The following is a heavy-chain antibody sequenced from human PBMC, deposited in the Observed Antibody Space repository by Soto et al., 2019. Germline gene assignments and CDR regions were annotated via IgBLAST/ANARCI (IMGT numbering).Heavy chain of an antibody. CDR2: ISGSGGSS. D-gene: IGHD6-13*01. CDR3: AKVTKRAAAGRYEYYKYGMDV. CDR1: GFAFSTYA. V-gene: IGHV3-23*01. Sequence: GGSLRLSCAASGFAFSTYAMTWVRQAPGKGLEWVSVISGSGGSSYYAASVKGRFTISGDNSKNTLYLQMNGLRAEDTALYYCAKVTKRAAAGRYEYYKYGMDVWGQGTTVTV. J-gene: IGHJ6*02.